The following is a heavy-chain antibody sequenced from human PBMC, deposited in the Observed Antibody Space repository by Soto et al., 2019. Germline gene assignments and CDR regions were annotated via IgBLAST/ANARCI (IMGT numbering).Heavy chain of an antibody. CDR2: IYYSGST. V-gene: IGHV4-39*01. CDR1: GGSITSSSFY. Sequence: PSETLSLTCTVSGGSITSSSFYWGWIRQPPGKGLEWIGNIYYSGSTYYNPSLKSRVTISVDTSKNQFSLKLSSVTAADTAVYYCAGHPNDYDILEEDWFDPWGQGTLVTVSS. D-gene: IGHD3-9*01. J-gene: IGHJ5*02. CDR3: AGHPNDYDILEEDWFDP.